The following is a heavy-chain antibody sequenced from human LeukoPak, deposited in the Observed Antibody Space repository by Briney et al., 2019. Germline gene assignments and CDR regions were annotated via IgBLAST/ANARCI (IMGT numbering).Heavy chain of an antibody. CDR2: ISGSGGST. D-gene: IGHD1-26*01. CDR3: AKERVGAKFYYYGMDV. J-gene: IGHJ6*02. CDR1: GFTFSSYA. V-gene: IGHV3-23*01. Sequence: GGSLRLSCAASGFTFSSYAMSWVRQAPGKGLEWVSAISGSGGSTYYADSVKGRFTISRDNSKNTLYLQMNSLRAEDTAVYYCAKERVGAKFYYYGMDVWGQGTTATVSS.